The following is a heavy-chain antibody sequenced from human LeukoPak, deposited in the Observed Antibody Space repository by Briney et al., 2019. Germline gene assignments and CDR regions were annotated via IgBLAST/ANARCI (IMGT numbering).Heavy chain of an antibody. CDR3: AKAKIAAAGLFDY. D-gene: IGHD6-13*01. CDR1: GFTFSNYA. Sequence: GGSLRLSCAASGFTFSNYAMSWVRQAPGKGLEWVSAVSGSGGSTYYADSVKGRFTISRDNSKNTLYLQMNSLRAEDTAVYYCAKAKIAAAGLFDYWGQGTLVTVSS. CDR2: VSGSGGST. J-gene: IGHJ4*02. V-gene: IGHV3-23*01.